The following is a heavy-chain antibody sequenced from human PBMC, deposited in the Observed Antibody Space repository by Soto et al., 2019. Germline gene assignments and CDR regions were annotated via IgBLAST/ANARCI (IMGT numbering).Heavy chain of an antibody. CDR2: IIPILGIA. CDR3: ARAPEYSGYAE. V-gene: IGHV1-69*02. Sequence: SVSGAWRSAGGGRRRDTGSWGRKNHGQGLEWMGRIIPILGIANYAQKFQGRVTITADKSTSTAYMELSSLRSEDTAVYYCARAPEYSGYAEWGQGTLVTVFS. D-gene: IGHD5-12*01. CDR1: GGGRRRDT. J-gene: IGHJ4*02.